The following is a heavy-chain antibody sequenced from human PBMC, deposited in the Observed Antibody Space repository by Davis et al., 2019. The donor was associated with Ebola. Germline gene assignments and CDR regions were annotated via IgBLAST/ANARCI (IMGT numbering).Heavy chain of an antibody. V-gene: IGHV3-7*01. CDR2: IKQDGSEK. CDR1: GFTFNDYK. Sequence: GESLKISCVVSGFTFNDYKMSWVRQAPGKGLEWVANIKQDGSEKYYVDSVKGRFTISRDNAKNSLYLQMNSLRAEDTAVYYCARGGWDYWGQGTLVTVSS. CDR3: ARGGWDY. J-gene: IGHJ4*02.